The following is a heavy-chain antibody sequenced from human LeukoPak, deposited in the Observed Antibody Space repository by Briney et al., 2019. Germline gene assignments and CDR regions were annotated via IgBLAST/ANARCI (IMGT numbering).Heavy chain of an antibody. V-gene: IGHV3-23*01. CDR3: YGLDV. CDR1: GFTFGGYA. J-gene: IGHJ6*02. Sequence: GGSLRLSCTASGFTFGGYAMSWDRQAPGKGLEWVSSISAGSEDSYYADSVKGQFTISRDNSKSTLYLQMNSLRADDTAVYYYYGLDVWGQGTTVTVSS. CDR2: ISAGSEDS.